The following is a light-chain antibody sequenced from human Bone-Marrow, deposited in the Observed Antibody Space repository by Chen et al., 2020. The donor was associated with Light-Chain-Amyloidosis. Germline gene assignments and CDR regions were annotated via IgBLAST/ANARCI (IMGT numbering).Light chain of an antibody. J-gene: IGLJ2*01. CDR1: SSDVGGYNY. CDR3: SSYGGSNNLL. CDR2: EVT. V-gene: IGLV2-8*01. Sequence: QSALTHTPSASGSPGPSVTLSCAGTSSDVGGYNYVSWDQQHPAKAPKPMIYEVTKRPSGVPDRFSGSKSGNTASLTVSGLQAEDEADYYCSSYGGSNNLLFGGGTKVTVL.